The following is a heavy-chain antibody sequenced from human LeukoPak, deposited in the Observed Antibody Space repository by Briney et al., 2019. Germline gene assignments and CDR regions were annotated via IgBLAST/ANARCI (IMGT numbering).Heavy chain of an antibody. CDR1: GGSFSGYY. CDR2: INHSGST. J-gene: IGHJ6*03. CDR3: ARHVAVAGTKSYYYYYMDV. Sequence: PSETLSLTCAVYGGSFSGYYWSWIRQPPGKGLEWIGEINHSGSTNYNPSLKSRVTISVDTSKNQFSLKLSSVTAADTAVYYCARHVAVAGTKSYYYYYMDVWGKGTTVTISS. V-gene: IGHV4-34*01. D-gene: IGHD6-19*01.